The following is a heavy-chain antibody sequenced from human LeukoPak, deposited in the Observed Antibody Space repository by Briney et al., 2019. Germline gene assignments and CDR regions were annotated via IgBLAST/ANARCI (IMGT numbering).Heavy chain of an antibody. CDR2: INNDGSTT. J-gene: IGHJ4*02. V-gene: IGHV3-74*01. Sequence: SGGSLRLSCAASGFTLSSYWMHWVRQAPGKGLVWVSRINNDGSTTNYADSVKGRFTISRDNSKNTLYLQMDSLRAEDTAVYYCARVISVAGYDYWGQGTLVTVSS. CDR3: ARVISVAGYDY. D-gene: IGHD6-19*01. CDR1: GFTLSSYW.